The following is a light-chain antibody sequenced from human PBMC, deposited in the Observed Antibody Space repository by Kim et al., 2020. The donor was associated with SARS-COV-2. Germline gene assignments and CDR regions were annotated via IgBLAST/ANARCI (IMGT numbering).Light chain of an antibody. CDR3: QQYSEWPPIT. Sequence: VVPGERATLSCRASQSVGSSLAWYQQKPGQAPRLIVFGASIRATGVPDRFSGSGSATEFSLTISSLQSEDFAVYYCQQYSEWPPITFGGGTKLEIK. CDR2: GAS. CDR1: QSVGSS. J-gene: IGKJ4*01. V-gene: IGKV3-15*01.